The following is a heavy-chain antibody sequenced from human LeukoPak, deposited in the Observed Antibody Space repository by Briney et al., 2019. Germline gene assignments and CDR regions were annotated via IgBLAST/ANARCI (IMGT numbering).Heavy chain of an antibody. Sequence: ASVKVSCKASGYTFISYGISWVRQAPGQGLEWMGWISAYNGNTNYAQKFQGRVTMTTDTSTSTAYMELRSLRSDDTAVYYCAREHYYDSSGYAAGSNAFDIWGQGTMVTVSS. J-gene: IGHJ3*02. D-gene: IGHD3-22*01. V-gene: IGHV1-18*01. CDR1: GYTFISYG. CDR3: AREHYYDSSGYAAGSNAFDI. CDR2: ISAYNGNT.